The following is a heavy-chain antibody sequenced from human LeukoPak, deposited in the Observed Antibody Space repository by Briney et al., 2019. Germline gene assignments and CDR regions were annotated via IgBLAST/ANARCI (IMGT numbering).Heavy chain of an antibody. CDR2: ISSSSSYI. CDR1: GFTFSSYS. CDR3: ARGYSSSPFDY. Sequence: GGSLRLSCAASGFTFSSYSMNWVRQAPGKGLEWVSSISSSSSYIYYADLVKGRFTISRDNAKNSLYLQMNSLRAEDTAVYYCARGYSSSPFDYWGQGTLVTVSS. J-gene: IGHJ4*02. D-gene: IGHD6-6*01. V-gene: IGHV3-21*01.